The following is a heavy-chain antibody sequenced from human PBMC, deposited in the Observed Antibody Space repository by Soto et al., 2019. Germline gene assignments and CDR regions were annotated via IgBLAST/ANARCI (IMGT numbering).Heavy chain of an antibody. CDR3: ARQLYDYGDYVFDY. V-gene: IGHV4-39*01. J-gene: IGHJ4*02. CDR1: GGSISSSSYY. CDR2: IYYSGST. D-gene: IGHD4-17*01. Sequence: PSETLSLTCTVSGGSISSSSYYWGWIRQPPGKGLEWIGSIYYSGSTYYNPSLKSRVTISVDTSKNQFSLKLSSVTAADTAVYYCARQLYDYGDYVFDYWGQGTLVTVSS.